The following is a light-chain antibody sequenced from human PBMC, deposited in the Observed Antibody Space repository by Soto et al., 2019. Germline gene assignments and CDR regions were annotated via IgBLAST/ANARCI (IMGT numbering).Light chain of an antibody. Sequence: EIVLTQSPGTLSLSPGERATLSCRASQSVSSSHLAWYQQKPGQAPRLLIYGASSRATGIPDRFSGSGSGTDFTLTISRLEPEDFAVYYCQQYGSSPLTFGGGTRWIS. CDR3: QQYGSSPLT. J-gene: IGKJ4*01. CDR1: QSVSSSH. V-gene: IGKV3-20*01. CDR2: GAS.